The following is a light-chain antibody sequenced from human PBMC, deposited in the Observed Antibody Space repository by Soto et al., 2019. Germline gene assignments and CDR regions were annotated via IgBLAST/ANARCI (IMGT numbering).Light chain of an antibody. V-gene: IGKV1-39*01. CDR2: LAS. Sequence: DTQMTQSPSSPSASVGDRVTITCRASQNINTYLHWYQKKPGKAPNLLIYLASNLQSGAPSRLSGRGSGTDFTLTIASLQPEDLATYYCQHSLDTPRTFGRGTKVEMK. CDR1: QNINTY. J-gene: IGKJ1*01. CDR3: QHSLDTPRT.